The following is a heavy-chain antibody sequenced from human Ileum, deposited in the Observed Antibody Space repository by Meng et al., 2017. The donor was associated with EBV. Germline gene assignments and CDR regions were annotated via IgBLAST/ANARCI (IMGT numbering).Heavy chain of an antibody. CDR2: INHSGST. CDR3: ARGNKVSDRGFDY. CDR1: GGSFSGYY. V-gene: IGHV4-34*01. J-gene: IGHJ4*02. Sequence: QVQLQQWGPGLLTPSEALSLPCAVYGGSFSGYYWSWIRQHPGKWLEWIGEINHSGSTNYNPSLKSRVTISVDTSKNQFSLKLSSVTAADTAVYYCARGNKVSDRGFDYWGQGTLVTVSS. D-gene: IGHD3-10*01.